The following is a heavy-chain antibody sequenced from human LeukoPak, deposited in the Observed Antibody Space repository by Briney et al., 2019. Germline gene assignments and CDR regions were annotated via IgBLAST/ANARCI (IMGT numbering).Heavy chain of an antibody. CDR1: GYTFTDYY. CDR2: INPNSGGT. V-gene: IGHV1-2*02. Sequence: ASVKVSCKASGYTFTDYYMDWVRQSPGQGLEWMGWINPNSGGTNYAQKFQGRVTMTRDTSISTAYMELSRLRSDDTAVYYCARDREYSSGWYTWFDPWGQGTLVTVSS. CDR3: ARDREYSSGWYTWFDP. J-gene: IGHJ5*02. D-gene: IGHD6-19*01.